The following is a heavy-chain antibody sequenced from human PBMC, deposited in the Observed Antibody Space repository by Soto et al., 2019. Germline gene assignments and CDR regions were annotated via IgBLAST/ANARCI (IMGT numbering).Heavy chain of an antibody. CDR3: ARQGFGVLHGLVDV. CDR1: GGSITHTNNHY. Sequence: SETLSLTCTVSGGSITHTNNHYCSWFRLPPGKGLEWIGYISDIAYTTYNPSLKSRVSISVDTSKNQFSLTLTSVTAAVTAVYYCARQGFGVLHGLVDVWGQGTTVTVSS. CDR2: ISDIAYT. V-gene: IGHV4-61*05. D-gene: IGHD3-10*01. J-gene: IGHJ6*02.